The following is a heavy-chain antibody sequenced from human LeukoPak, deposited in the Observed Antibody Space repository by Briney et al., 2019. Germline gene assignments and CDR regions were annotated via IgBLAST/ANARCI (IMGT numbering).Heavy chain of an antibody. J-gene: IGHJ3*02. CDR3: AKGGYDILTGEDAFDI. V-gene: IGHV3-66*02. Sequence: GGSLRLSCAASGFTVSSNYMSWVRQAPGKGLEWVSVIYSSGSTYYADSVKGRFTISRDNSKNTLYLQMNSLRAEDTAVYYCAKGGYDILTGEDAFDIWGQGTMVTVSS. D-gene: IGHD3-9*01. CDR1: GFTVSSNY. CDR2: IYSSGST.